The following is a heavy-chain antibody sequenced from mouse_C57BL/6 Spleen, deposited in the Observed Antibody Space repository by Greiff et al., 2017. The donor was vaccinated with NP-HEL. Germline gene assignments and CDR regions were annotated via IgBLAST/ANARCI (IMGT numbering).Heavy chain of an antibody. J-gene: IGHJ1*03. V-gene: IGHV1-15*01. CDR1: GYTFTDYE. CDR2: IDPETGGT. CDR3: TREGDMITTNWYFDV. Sequence: VKLQESGAELVRPGASVTLSCKASGYTFTDYEMHWVKQTPVHGLEWIGAIDPETGGTAYNQKFKGKAILTADKSSSTAYMELRSLTSEDSAVYYCTREGDMITTNWYFDVWGTGTTVTVSS. D-gene: IGHD2-4*01.